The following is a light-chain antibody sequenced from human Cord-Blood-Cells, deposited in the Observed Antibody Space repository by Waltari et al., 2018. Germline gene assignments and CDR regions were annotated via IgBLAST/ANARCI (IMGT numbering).Light chain of an antibody. CDR3: CSYAGSYV. J-gene: IGLJ1*01. CDR2: DVS. CDR1: SSDVGGYNY. Sequence: QSALTQPRSVSRSPGQSVTISCTGTSSDVGGYNYLSWYQQHPGKAPKLMIYDVSKRPSGVPDRFSGSKSGNTASLTISGLQAEDEADYYCCSYAGSYVFGTGTKVTVL. V-gene: IGLV2-11*01.